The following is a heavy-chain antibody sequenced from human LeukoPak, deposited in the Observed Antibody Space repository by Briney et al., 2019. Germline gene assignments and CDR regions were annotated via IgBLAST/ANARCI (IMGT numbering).Heavy chain of an antibody. CDR3: ARGGYYYGPRYFDL. V-gene: IGHV3-21*01. D-gene: IGHD5-18*01. Sequence: GGSLRLSCAASGFTFSSYSMNWVRQAPGKGLEWVSSISSSSSYIYYADSVKGRFTISRENAKNSLFLQMNSLRAGDTAMYYCARGGYYYGPRYFDLWGRGTLVTVSS. CDR1: GFTFSSYS. CDR2: ISSSSSYI. J-gene: IGHJ2*01.